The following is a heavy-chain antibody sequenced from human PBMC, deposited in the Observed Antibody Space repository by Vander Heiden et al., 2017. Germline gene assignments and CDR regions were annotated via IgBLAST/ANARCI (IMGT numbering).Heavy chain of an antibody. Sequence: QVQLQESGPGLVKPSQTLSLTCTVSGGSISSGGYYWSWIRQHPGKGLEWIGYIYYSGSTYYNPSLKSRVTISVDTSKNQFSLKLSSVTAADTAVYYRARAPYDYVWVSYRYGGFDYWGQGTLVTVSS. D-gene: IGHD3-16*02. V-gene: IGHV4-31*03. CDR3: ARAPYDYVWVSYRYGGFDY. J-gene: IGHJ4*02. CDR1: GGSISSGGYY. CDR2: IYYSGST.